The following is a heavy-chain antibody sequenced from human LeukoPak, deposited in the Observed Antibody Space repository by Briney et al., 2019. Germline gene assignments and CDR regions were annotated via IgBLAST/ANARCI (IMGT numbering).Heavy chain of an antibody. CDR1: GGSFSSYY. D-gene: IGHD3-3*01. V-gene: IGHV4-34*01. Sequence: SETLSLTCAVYGGSFSSYYWSWIRQPPGKGLEWIGEINHSGSTNYNPSLKSRVTISVDTSKNQFSLKLSSVTAADTAVYYCARDEAIFGAGYYYGMDVWGQGTTVTVSS. CDR3: ARDEAIFGAGYYYGMDV. CDR2: INHSGST. J-gene: IGHJ6*02.